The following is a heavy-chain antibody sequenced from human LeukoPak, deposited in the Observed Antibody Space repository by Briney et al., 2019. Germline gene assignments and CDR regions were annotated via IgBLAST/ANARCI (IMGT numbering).Heavy chain of an antibody. CDR2: VDPEDGET. CDR3: ATGLGDFWNFDY. D-gene: IGHD4-17*01. J-gene: IGHJ4*02. V-gene: IGHV1-69-2*01. Sequence: GASVKVSCKVSGYTFTDYYMHWVQQAPGKGLEWMGLVDPEDGETIYAEKFQGRVTITADTSTDAAYMELSSLRSEDTAVYYCATGLGDFWNFDYWGQGTLVTVSS. CDR1: GYTFTDYY.